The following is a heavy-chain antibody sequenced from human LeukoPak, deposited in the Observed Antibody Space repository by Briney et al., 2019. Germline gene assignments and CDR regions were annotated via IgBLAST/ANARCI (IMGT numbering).Heavy chain of an antibody. V-gene: IGHV1-46*01. CDR3: ARAYGDYPPLDY. D-gene: IGHD4-17*01. CDR1: GYTFTSYY. CDR2: INPSGGNT. J-gene: IGHJ4*02. Sequence: GASVTVSCTASGYTFTSYYMHWVRQAPGQGLEWMGIINPSGGNTGYAQKFQGRVTMTRNTSISTAYMELSSLRSEDTAVYYCARAYGDYPPLDYWGQGTLVTVSS.